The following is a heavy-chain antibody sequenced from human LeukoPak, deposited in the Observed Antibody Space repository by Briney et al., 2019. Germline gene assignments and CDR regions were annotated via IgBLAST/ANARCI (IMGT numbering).Heavy chain of an antibody. CDR1: RFTFSSYW. CDR3: ARASLYYPFDY. CDR2: INTDGSST. D-gene: IGHD1-26*01. J-gene: IGHJ4*02. V-gene: IGHV3-74*01. Sequence: PGGSLRLSCAASRFTFSSYWMHWVRQAPGKGLVWVSRINTDGSSTSYADSVKGRFTISRDNAKNTLYLQMNSLRAEDTAVYYCARASLYYPFDYWGQGTLVTVSS.